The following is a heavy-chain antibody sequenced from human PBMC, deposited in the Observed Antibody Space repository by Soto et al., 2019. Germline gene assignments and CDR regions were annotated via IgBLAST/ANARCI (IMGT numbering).Heavy chain of an antibody. CDR3: AKDGGSWYYFDY. J-gene: IGHJ4*02. Sequence: GGSLRLSCAASGFTFSSYGMHWVRQAPGKGLEWVAVISYDGSNKYYADSVKGRFTISRDNSKNTLYLQMNSLRAEDTAVYYCAKDGGSWYYFDYWGQGTLVTVSS. D-gene: IGHD6-13*01. V-gene: IGHV3-30*18. CDR2: ISYDGSNK. CDR1: GFTFSSYG.